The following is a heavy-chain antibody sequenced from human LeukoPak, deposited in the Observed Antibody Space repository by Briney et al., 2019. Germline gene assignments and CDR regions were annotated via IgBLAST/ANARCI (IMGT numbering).Heavy chain of an antibody. D-gene: IGHD5-18*01. CDR1: GYTFTSYD. V-gene: IGHV1-8*01. Sequence: ASVKVSCKASGYTFTSYDISWVRQAAGQGLEWMGWMNPNSGDTGYAQKFQGRVTMTRNTSITTAYMELSSLRSEDTAVHYCAKRGSNYGDFDSWGQGTLVTVSS. CDR2: MNPNSGDT. CDR3: AKRGSNYGDFDS. J-gene: IGHJ4*02.